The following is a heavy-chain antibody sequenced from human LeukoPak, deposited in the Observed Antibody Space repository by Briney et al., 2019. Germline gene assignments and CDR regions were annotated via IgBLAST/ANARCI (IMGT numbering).Heavy chain of an antibody. CDR2: ISGSGGST. Sequence: PGGSLRLSCEAPGFTFSSYAMSWVRQAPGKGLEWVSAISGSGGSTYYADSVKGRFTISRDNSKNTLYLQMNSLRAEDTAVYYCAKAPTRVFQFDYWGQGTLVTVSS. CDR1: GFTFSSYA. D-gene: IGHD2-21*01. V-gene: IGHV3-23*01. J-gene: IGHJ4*02. CDR3: AKAPTRVFQFDY.